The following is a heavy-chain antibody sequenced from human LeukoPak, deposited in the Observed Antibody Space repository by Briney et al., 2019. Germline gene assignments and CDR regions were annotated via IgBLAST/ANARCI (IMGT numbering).Heavy chain of an antibody. V-gene: IGHV4-30-2*01. CDR2: IYHSGST. CDR3: ARGRGEDAFDI. J-gene: IGHJ3*02. D-gene: IGHD3-16*01. CDR1: GGSISSGGYS. Sequence: SETLSLTCAVSGGSISSGGYSWSWIRQPPGKGLEWIGYIYHSGSTYYNPSLKSRVTISVDRSKNQFSLKLSSVTAADTAVYYCARGRGEDAFDIWGLGTMVTVSS.